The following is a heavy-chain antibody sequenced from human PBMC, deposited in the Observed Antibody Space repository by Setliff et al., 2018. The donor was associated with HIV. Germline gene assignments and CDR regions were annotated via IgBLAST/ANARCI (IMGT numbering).Heavy chain of an antibody. CDR3: ARGGAREYQLLYNYFDP. CDR1: GGTFSSYA. Sequence: SVKVSCKASGGTFSSYAISWVRQAPGQGLEWMGRIIPIFGTPNYAQKFQGRVTITADKSTSTAYMELSSLRSEDTAVYYCARGGAREYQLLYNYFDPWGQGTLVTVSS. CDR2: IIPIFGTP. V-gene: IGHV1-69*06. D-gene: IGHD2-2*01. J-gene: IGHJ5*02.